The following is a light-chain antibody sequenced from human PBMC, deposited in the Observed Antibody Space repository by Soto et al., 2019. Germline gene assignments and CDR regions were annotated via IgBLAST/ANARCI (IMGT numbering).Light chain of an antibody. CDR2: AAS. CDR3: QQRSNWPIT. J-gene: IGKJ5*01. Sequence: EIVLTQSPGTPSFSPGERATLSCRASQSVSYYLAWYQQKPGQAPRLLIYAASTRATGIPARFSGSGSGTEFTLTISSLEPEDFAVYYCQQRSNWPITFGQGTRLEIK. V-gene: IGKV3-11*01. CDR1: QSVSYY.